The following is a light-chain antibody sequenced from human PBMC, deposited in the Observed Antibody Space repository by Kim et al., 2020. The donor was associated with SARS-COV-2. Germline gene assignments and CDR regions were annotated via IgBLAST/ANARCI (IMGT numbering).Light chain of an antibody. Sequence: EIVLTQSPATLSFSPGERATLSCRASQSVYSYLAWYQQKPGQAPRLLIYDASNRATGIPARFSGSGSGTDFTLTINSLEPEDFAIYYCHQRSNWLWTFGQGTKVDIK. CDR2: DAS. CDR1: QSVYSY. V-gene: IGKV3-11*01. CDR3: HQRSNWLWT. J-gene: IGKJ1*01.